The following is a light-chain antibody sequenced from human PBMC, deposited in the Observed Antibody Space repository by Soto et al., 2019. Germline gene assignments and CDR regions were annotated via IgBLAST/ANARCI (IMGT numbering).Light chain of an antibody. CDR1: QRVDDSH. CDR2: GAS. CDR3: QQYRMSPNT. Sequence: EIVLTQSPGTLSLSPGERATLSCRASQRVDDSHLAWYQLRPGHAPSLLIYGASTRATGIPDRFSGSGSGTDFSRTIRGLKPEDFAVYYCQQYRMSPNTVGQGTRLEIK. J-gene: IGKJ5*01. V-gene: IGKV3-20*01.